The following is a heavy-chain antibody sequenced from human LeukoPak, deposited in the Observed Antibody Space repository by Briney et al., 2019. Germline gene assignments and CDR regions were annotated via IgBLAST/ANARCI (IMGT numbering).Heavy chain of an antibody. J-gene: IGHJ3*02. V-gene: IGHV1-69*04. Sequence: GASVNVSSTASGGTFTSYAISWVRQAPGQGLEWMGRIIPILGIANYAQKFQGRVTITADKSTSTAYMELSSLRSEDTAVYYCARWGSDAFDIWGQGTMVTVSS. CDR3: ARWGSDAFDI. CDR2: IIPILGIA. D-gene: IGHD1-26*01. CDR1: GGTFTSYA.